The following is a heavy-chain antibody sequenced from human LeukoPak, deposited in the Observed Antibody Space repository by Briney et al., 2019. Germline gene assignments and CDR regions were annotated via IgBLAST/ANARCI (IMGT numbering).Heavy chain of an antibody. CDR2: ISYDGSNK. CDR1: GFTFSSYG. J-gene: IGHJ4*02. CDR3: AKGPLGGYSGYEQFDY. V-gene: IGHV3-30*18. Sequence: GGSLRLSCAASGFTFSSYGMHWVRQAPGKGLEWVAVISYDGSNKYYADSVKGRFTISRDNSKNTLYLQMNSLRAEDTAVYYCAKGPLGGYSGYEQFDYWGQGTLVTVSS. D-gene: IGHD5-12*01.